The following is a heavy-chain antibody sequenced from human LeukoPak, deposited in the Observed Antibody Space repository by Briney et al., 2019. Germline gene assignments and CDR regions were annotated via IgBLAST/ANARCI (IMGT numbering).Heavy chain of an antibody. D-gene: IGHD5-18*01. CDR3: AREGYSYGLQIAYYFDY. Sequence: GGSLRLSCAASGFTVSSNHMSWVRQAPGKGLEWVSVIYSGGSTYYADSVKGRFTISRDNSKNTLYLQMNSLRAEDTAVYYCAREGYSYGLQIAYYFDYWGQGTLVTVSS. V-gene: IGHV3-66*01. CDR1: GFTVSSNH. CDR2: IYSGGST. J-gene: IGHJ4*02.